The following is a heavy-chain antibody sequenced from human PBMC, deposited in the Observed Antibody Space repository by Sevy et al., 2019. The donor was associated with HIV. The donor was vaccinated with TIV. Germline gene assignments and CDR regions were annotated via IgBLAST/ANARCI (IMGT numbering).Heavy chain of an antibody. J-gene: IGHJ1*01. V-gene: IGHV4-39*01. CDR2: ISHGGST. CDR3: ARRVAAAGQGTKYFQH. CDR1: GGSITDKKYY. D-gene: IGHD6-13*01. Sequence: SETLSLTCTVSGGSITDKKYYWAWIRQPPGKGLEWIGSISHGGSTYYNPSLQSRVTLSVDTCKNQFSLNLSSVTAADTAKYYCARRVAAAGQGTKYFQHWGRGTLVTVSS.